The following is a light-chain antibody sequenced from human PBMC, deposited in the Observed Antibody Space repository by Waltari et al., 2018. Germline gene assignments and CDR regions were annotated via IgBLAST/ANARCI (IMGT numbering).Light chain of an antibody. CDR3: QQEYSTLL. J-gene: IGKJ4*02. CDR1: QSVLYSSNNKNY. Sequence: DIVMTQSPDSLALSLGARAPINPESSQSVLYSSNNKNYLAWYQQKPGQPPKLLIYWASTRESGVPDRFSGSGSGTDFTLTSSSLQAEDVAVYCRQQEYSTLLFGGGTKVEIK. CDR2: WAS. V-gene: IGKV4-1*01.